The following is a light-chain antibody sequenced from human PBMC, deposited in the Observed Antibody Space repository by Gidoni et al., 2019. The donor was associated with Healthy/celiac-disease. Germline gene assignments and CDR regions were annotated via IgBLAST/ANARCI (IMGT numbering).Light chain of an antibody. CDR2: DAS. Sequence: EIVLTQSPATLSLSPGERATLSCRPSQSVSSYLAWYHQKPGQAPRLLIYDASNRATGIPARFSGSGSGTDFTLTISSLEPEDFAVYYCQQRSNWPPYTFGQGTKLEIK. V-gene: IGKV3-11*01. J-gene: IGKJ2*01. CDR1: QSVSSY. CDR3: QQRSNWPPYT.